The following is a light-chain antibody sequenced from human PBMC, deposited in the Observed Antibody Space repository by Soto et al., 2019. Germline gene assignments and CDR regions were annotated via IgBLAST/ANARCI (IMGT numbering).Light chain of an antibody. CDR2: SAS. J-gene: IGKJ3*01. V-gene: IGKV3-20*01. Sequence: EIVLTQSPGTLSLSPGERATLSCRASQSVSGNCLAWYQHKPGQAPRLLIYSASNRATDIPDRFSGSGSATDFTLAISSLEHEDFAVYYCRQYCTSPHTFGPGTKVDI. CDR1: QSVSGNC. CDR3: RQYCTSPHT.